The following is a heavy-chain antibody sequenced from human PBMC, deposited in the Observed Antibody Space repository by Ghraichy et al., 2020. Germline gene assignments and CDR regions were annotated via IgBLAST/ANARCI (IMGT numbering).Heavy chain of an antibody. V-gene: IGHV3-13*05. CDR2: IDTTGDP. J-gene: IGHJ6*02. CDR1: GFTFSRYD. D-gene: IGHD3-22*01. CDR3: ARGNYYYDGSGYGARSYGMDV. Sequence: GGSLRLSCAASGFTFSRYDMHWVRQGTGKGLEWVSGIDTTGDPYYPGSVKGRFTISRENAKNSLFLQMNSLRAGDTAVYYCARGNYYYDGSGYGARSYGMDVWGQGTTVTVSS.